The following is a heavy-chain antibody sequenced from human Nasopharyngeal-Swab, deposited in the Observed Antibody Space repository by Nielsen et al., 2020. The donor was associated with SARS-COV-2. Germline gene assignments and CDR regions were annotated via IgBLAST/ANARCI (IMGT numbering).Heavy chain of an antibody. D-gene: IGHD6-19*01. V-gene: IGHV1-69*13. J-gene: IGHJ4*02. CDR1: GGTFSSYA. CDR2: IIPIFGTA. CDR3: AKVCVAGGCFDY. Sequence: SVKVSCKASGGTFSSYAISWVRQAPGQGLEWMGGIIPIFGTANYAQKFQGRVTITADESTSTAYMELSSLRSEDTAVYYCAKVCVAGGCFDYWGQGTLVTVSS.